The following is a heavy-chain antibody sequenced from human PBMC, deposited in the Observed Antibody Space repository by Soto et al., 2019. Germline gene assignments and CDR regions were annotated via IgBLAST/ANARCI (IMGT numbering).Heavy chain of an antibody. V-gene: IGHV4-59*01. Sequence: SETLSLSSTVSGACISSSYWSWIRQSPSQGMEWIGYIFHSGPTNYNPSLTSRVTISVETSKNQFSMKLSSLTTADTAVYFCARGGNRYSSTSSGVGGFDYWGQGTLVTVSS. CDR2: IFHSGPT. D-gene: IGHD6-6*01. CDR3: ARGGNRYSSTSSGVGGFDY. J-gene: IGHJ4*02. CDR1: GACISSSY.